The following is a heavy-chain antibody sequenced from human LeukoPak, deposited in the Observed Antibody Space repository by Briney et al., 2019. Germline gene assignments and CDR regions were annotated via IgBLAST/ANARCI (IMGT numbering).Heavy chain of an antibody. CDR1: GFTFSSYS. Sequence: GGSLRLSCAASGFTFSSYSMNWVRQAPGKGLEWVSSISSSSSYIYYADSVKGRFTISRDNAKNSLYLQMNSLRAEDTAVYYCARDGESSSWYYFDYWGQGTLVTVSS. J-gene: IGHJ4*02. D-gene: IGHD6-13*01. CDR2: ISSSSSYI. CDR3: ARDGESSSWYYFDY. V-gene: IGHV3-21*01.